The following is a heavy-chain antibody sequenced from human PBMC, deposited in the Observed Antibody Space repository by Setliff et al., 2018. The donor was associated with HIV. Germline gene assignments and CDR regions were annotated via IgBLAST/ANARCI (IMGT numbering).Heavy chain of an antibody. CDR3: ARLSGGMVPNS. D-gene: IGHD3-10*01. CDR1: GGSISSGPYY. CDR2: VHYSGSA. J-gene: IGHJ4*02. V-gene: IGHV4-39*01. Sequence: SETLSLTCTVSGGSISSGPYYWGWIRQPPGKGLEWIGSVHYSGSAYHNPSLNSRATTSIDTPKNQFSLKLNSVTAADTAVYYCARLSGGMVPNSWGQGTLVTVSS.